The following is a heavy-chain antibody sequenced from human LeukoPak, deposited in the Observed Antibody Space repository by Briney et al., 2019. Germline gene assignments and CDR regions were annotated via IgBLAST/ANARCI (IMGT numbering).Heavy chain of an antibody. D-gene: IGHD3-10*01. CDR2: ISGTGDNA. V-gene: IGHV3-23*01. CDR3: TPTPSGNYYLRVAS. Sequence: GGSLRLSCATSGFIFSDYAMTWVRQAPGKGLEWVSGISGTGDNAYYADSVKGRFIISRDNSKNTLSLQMNSLRVEDTAVYYCTPTPSGNYYLRVASWGQGTLVTVSS. CDR1: GFIFSDYA. J-gene: IGHJ5*01.